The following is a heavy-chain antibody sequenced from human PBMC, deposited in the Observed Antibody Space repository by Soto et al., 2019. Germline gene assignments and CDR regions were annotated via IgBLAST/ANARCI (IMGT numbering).Heavy chain of an antibody. CDR2: IYDSGST. D-gene: IGHD7-27*01. CDR3: ARGPSGDKVDY. Sequence: QVQLQESGPGLVKPSQTLSLTCTVSGGSISSAYYYWSWIRQPPGKGLEWIGHIYDSGSTYSNPSRQSQVTISMDTSKTQFSLKLSSVTAADTAVYYCARGPSGDKVDYWGQGTLGTVSS. CDR1: GGSISSAYYY. J-gene: IGHJ4*02. V-gene: IGHV4-30-4*08.